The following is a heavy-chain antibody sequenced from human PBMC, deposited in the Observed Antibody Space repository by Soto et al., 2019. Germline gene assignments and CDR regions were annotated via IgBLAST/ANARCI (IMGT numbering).Heavy chain of an antibody. V-gene: IGHV4-39*07. D-gene: IGHD2-15*01. CDR3: ARGGLGCSGGSCYGCFRYYYYYMDV. J-gene: IGHJ6*03. CDR1: NGSISSRSSY. CDR2: IYYIGNT. Sequence: SETLSLTCTVSNGSISSRSSYWGWIRQTPGKGLEWIGSIYYIGNTYYNPSLKSRVTISIDTSKTQFSLKLSSVTAADTAVYYCARGGLGCSGGSCYGCFRYYYYYMDVRGKRTTVPVSS.